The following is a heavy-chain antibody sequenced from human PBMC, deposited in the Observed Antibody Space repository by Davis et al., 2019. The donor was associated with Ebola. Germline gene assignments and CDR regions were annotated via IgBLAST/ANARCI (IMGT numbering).Heavy chain of an antibody. D-gene: IGHD3-10*01. CDR3: ARLYGPGHYLNWYFNL. CDR2: IYPGDSDT. Sequence: GESLKISCKGSGYSFTSYWIGWVRQMPGKGLEWMGIIYPGDSDTRYSPSFQGQVTISADKSTSTAYLQWDSLQASDTAVYYCARLYGPGHYLNWYFNLWGRGTLVTVSS. CDR1: GYSFTSYW. J-gene: IGHJ2*01. V-gene: IGHV5-51*01.